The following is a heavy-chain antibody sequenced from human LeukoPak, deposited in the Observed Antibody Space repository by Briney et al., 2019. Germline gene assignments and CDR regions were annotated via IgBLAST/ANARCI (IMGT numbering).Heavy chain of an antibody. CDR3: AKSPYYDSSGDAFEI. CDR2: IGASGSST. J-gene: IGHJ3*02. Sequence: GGSLRLSCAASKFIFSEYAMDWVRQAPGKGLEWVAAIGASGSSTYYAASVEGRFTISRDNSKETLYLQMDSLRADDAAVYFCAKSPYYDSSGDAFEIWGQGTLVTVSS. CDR1: KFIFSEYA. D-gene: IGHD3-22*01. V-gene: IGHV3-23*01.